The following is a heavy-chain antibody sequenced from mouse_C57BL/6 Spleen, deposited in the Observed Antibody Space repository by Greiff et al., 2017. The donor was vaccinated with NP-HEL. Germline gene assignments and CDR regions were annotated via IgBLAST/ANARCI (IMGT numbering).Heavy chain of an antibody. D-gene: IGHD1-1*01. CDR1: GYTFTDYY. CDR3: ARWDYGSPDYFDY. CDR2: ISPGSGNT. V-gene: IGHV1-84*01. Sequence: QVQLQQSGPELVKPGASVKISCKASGYTFTDYYINWVKQRPGQGLEWIGWISPGSGNTKYNEKFKGKATLTVDTSSSTAYMQLSSLTSEDSAVYFCARWDYGSPDYFDYWGQGTTRTVSS. J-gene: IGHJ2*01.